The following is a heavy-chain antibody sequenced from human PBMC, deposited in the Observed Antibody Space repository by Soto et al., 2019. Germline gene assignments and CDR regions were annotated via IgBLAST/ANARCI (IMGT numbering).Heavy chain of an antibody. CDR1: GFTVSFYS. V-gene: IGHV3-48*01. J-gene: IGHJ4*02. CDR3: ARDVDWAFDH. CDR2: ITSVTGAK. Sequence: PGGSLRLSCAASGFTVSFYSMNWVRQAPGKGLQWLSHITSVTGAKDYADSVRGRLTISRDDAKNSLYLQMSSLRAEDTAVYYCARDVDWAFDHWGQGTLVTVSS. D-gene: IGHD3-9*01.